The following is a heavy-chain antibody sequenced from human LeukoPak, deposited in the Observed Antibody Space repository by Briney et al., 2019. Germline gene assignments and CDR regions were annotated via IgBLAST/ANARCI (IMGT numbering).Heavy chain of an antibody. CDR3: AKAHKMTTVTTGMDY. J-gene: IGHJ4*02. Sequence: GGSLRLSCAASGFTFSSYAMSCVRQAPGKGLEWVSAISGSGGSTYYADSVKGRFTISRDNSKNTLYLQMNSLRAEDTAVYYCAKAHKMTTVTTGMDYWGQGTPVTVSS. CDR2: ISGSGGST. V-gene: IGHV3-23*01. D-gene: IGHD4-17*01. CDR1: GFTFSSYA.